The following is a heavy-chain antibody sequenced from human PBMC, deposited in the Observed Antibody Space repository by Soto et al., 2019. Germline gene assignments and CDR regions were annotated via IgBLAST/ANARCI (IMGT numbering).Heavy chain of an antibody. CDR3: VRGRYGSEIH. V-gene: IGHV3-53*04. J-gene: IGHJ4*02. CDR1: GFTVSSNY. Sequence: GGSLRLSCAAFGFTVSSNYITWVRLAPGKGLEWVSLVYSGGATHYAASVKGRFTISTHSSQNTLFLQMNSLRTEDTATYYCVRGRYGSEIHWGQGTKVTVSS. D-gene: IGHD3-10*01. CDR2: VYSGGAT.